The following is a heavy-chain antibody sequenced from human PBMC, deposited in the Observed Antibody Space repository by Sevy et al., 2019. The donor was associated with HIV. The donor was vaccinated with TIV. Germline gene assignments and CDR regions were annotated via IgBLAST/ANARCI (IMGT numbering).Heavy chain of an antibody. CDR1: GFSVINQY. D-gene: IGHD3-3*01. J-gene: IGHJ4*02. V-gene: IGHV3-53*01. Sequence: GSLRLSCAASGFSVINQYMSWVRQAPGKGLECVSTIYGNDNTDYADSVKGRFTVSRDISKNTLYLQMNSLRAEDTAMYYCTTERQNRFQYWGQGTLVTVSS. CDR2: IYGNDNT. CDR3: TTERQNRFQY.